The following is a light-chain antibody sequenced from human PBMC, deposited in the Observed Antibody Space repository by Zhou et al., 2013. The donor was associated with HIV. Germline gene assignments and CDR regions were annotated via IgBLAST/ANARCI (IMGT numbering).Light chain of an antibody. Sequence: DIQMTQSPSSLSASVGDRVTITCQASQDISNYLNWYQQKPGKAPKLLIYDASNLETGVPSRFSGSGSGTDFTFTISSLQLEDFATYYCQQSYSSPWTFGQGTKVEIK. CDR2: DAS. J-gene: IGKJ1*01. CDR3: QQSYSSPWT. V-gene: IGKV1-33*01. CDR1: QDISNY.